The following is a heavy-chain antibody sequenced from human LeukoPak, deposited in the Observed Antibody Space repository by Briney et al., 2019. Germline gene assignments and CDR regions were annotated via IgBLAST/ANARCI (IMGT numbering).Heavy chain of an antibody. V-gene: IGHV3-23*01. CDR3: AKDLYYYGSGSYLDPFDY. J-gene: IGHJ4*02. Sequence: PGGSLRLSCAASGFTFSSYAMSWVRQAPGKGLEWVSAISGSGGSTNYADSVKGRFTISRDNSKNTLYLQMNSLRAEDTAVYYCAKDLYYYGSGSYLDPFDYWGQGTLVTVSS. CDR1: GFTFSSYA. D-gene: IGHD3-10*01. CDR2: ISGSGGST.